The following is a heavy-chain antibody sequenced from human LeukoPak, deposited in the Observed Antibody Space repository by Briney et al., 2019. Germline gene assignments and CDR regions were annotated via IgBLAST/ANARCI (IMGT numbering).Heavy chain of an antibody. D-gene: IGHD3-10*01. Sequence: PGGSPRLSCAASGFTFSSYSMNWVRQAPGKGLEWVSFISSSSGYIYYADSVKGRFTISRDNAKNSLYLQMNSLRAEDTAVYYCARVWFGESGWFDPWGQGTLVTVSS. V-gene: IGHV3-21*01. CDR2: ISSSSGYI. CDR1: GFTFSSYS. CDR3: ARVWFGESGWFDP. J-gene: IGHJ5*02.